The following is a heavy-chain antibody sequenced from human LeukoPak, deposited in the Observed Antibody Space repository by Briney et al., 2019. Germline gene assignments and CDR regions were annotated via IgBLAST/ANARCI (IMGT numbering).Heavy chain of an antibody. Sequence: GGSLRLSCEASGFTFSNSWMTWVGQTPGKGLEWVSAISGSGGSTYYADSVKGRFTMSRDKSKNTLYLQMNSLRAEDTAVYYCAKDRGAVAGSFDYWGQGSLVTVSS. J-gene: IGHJ4*02. V-gene: IGHV3-23*01. D-gene: IGHD6-19*01. CDR1: GFTFSNSW. CDR3: AKDRGAVAGSFDY. CDR2: ISGSGGST.